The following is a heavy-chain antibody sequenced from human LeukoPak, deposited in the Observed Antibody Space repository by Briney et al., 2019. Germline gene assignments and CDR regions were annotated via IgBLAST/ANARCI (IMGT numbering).Heavy chain of an antibody. CDR3: ARVKQQLGGDYYFDY. J-gene: IGHJ4*02. CDR1: GYAFTSYD. Sequence: ASVKVSCKASGYAFTSYDINWVRQATGQGLEWMGWMNPNSGNTGYAHKFQGRVTMTTNTSISTAYMELSSLRSEDTAVYYCARVKQQLGGDYYFDYWGQGTLVTVS. V-gene: IGHV1-8*01. CDR2: MNPNSGNT. D-gene: IGHD6-13*01.